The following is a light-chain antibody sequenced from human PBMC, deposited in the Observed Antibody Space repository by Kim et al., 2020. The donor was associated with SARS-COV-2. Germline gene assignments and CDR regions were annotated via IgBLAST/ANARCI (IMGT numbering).Light chain of an antibody. V-gene: IGLV2-8*01. CDR3: SSYAGSTNLV. CDR2: DVT. J-gene: IGLJ3*02. Sequence: QSALTQPPSASGSPGQSVTISCTGTRSDVGAYNNVSWYQQHPGKAPKVMIYDVTKRPSGVPDRFSGSKSGNTASLTVSGLQAEDEADYYCSSYAGSTNLVFGGGTQLTVL. CDR1: RSDVGAYNN.